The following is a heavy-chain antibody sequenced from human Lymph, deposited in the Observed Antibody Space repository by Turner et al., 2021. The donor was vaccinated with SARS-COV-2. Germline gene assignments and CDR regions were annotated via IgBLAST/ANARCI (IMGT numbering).Heavy chain of an antibody. J-gene: IGHJ6*02. Sequence: QVQLVESGGGVVQPGRSLRLSCAASGFTFSRYGMHWVRQAPGKGLEWVAVISDDGSNKYYADSVKGRFTISRDNSKNTLYLQMNSLRAEDTAVYYCAKVRSIFGVVIGGMDVWGQGTTVTVSS. CDR1: GFTFSRYG. D-gene: IGHD3-3*01. V-gene: IGHV3-30*18. CDR2: ISDDGSNK. CDR3: AKVRSIFGVVIGGMDV.